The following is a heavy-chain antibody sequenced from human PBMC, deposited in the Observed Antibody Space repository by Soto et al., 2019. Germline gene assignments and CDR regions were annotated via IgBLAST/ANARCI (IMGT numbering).Heavy chain of an antibody. CDR3: ARIHGDYQDGYSYYMDV. Sequence: PTETLSLTCAVSGYSISSSNWWGWIRQPPGKGLEWIGYIYYSGSTYYNPSLKSRVTMSVDTSKNQFSLKLSSVTAVDTAVYYCARIHGDYQDGYSYYMDVWGKVTTVTV. V-gene: IGHV4-28*01. J-gene: IGHJ6*03. CDR1: GYSISSSNW. CDR2: IYYSGST. D-gene: IGHD4-17*01.